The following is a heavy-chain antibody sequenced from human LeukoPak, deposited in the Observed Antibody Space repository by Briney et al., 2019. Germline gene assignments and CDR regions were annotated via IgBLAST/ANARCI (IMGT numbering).Heavy chain of an antibody. Sequence: GGSLRLSCVASAFTFSNYAMSWVRQAPGKGLEYVSPISASGLSTYYTDSVRGRFTNSRDNSKNTLYLQMHSLRAEDTAVYYCAKETSITGAGDFWGQGALVTVSS. V-gene: IGHV3-23*01. J-gene: IGHJ4*02. CDR2: ISASGLST. D-gene: IGHD1-20*01. CDR3: AKETSITGAGDF. CDR1: AFTFSNYA.